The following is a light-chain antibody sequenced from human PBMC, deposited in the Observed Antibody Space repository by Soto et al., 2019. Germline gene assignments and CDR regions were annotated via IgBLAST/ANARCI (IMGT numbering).Light chain of an antibody. CDR3: QQYNNWWT. CDR2: GAS. CDR1: QSVSNN. J-gene: IGKJ1*01. Sequence: EIVMTQSPATLSVSPGERATLSCRASQSVSNNLAWYQKKPGQAPRLLIYGASTRATGIPARLGGSGSGTEFTLTISRLQSEDFAVYYCQQYNNWWTFGQGARVEIK. V-gene: IGKV3-15*01.